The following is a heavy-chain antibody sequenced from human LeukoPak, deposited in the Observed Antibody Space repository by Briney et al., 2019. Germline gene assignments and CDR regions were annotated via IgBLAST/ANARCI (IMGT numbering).Heavy chain of an antibody. CDR2: INPNSGGT. Sequence: ASVKVSCKASGYTFTSYGISWVRQAPGQGLEWMGWINPNSGGTNYAQKFQGRVTMTRDTSISTAYMELSRLRSDDTAVYYCARSSTVQEAYNWFDPWGQGTLVTVSS. CDR1: GYTFTSYG. V-gene: IGHV1-2*02. CDR3: ARSSTVQEAYNWFDP. D-gene: IGHD4-17*01. J-gene: IGHJ5*02.